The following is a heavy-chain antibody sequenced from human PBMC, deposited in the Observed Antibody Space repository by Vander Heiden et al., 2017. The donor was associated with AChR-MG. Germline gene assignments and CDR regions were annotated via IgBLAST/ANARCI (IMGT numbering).Heavy chain of an antibody. V-gene: IGHV3-21*01. CDR1: GFTFRSYT. J-gene: IGHJ3*02. D-gene: IGHD6-13*01. Sequence: VQLVESGGGLVKPGGSLRLSCVASGFTFRSYTMNWVRQAPGKGLEWVSSITSSGSYIYYADSVKGRFTISRDDSKNSLSLQMNSLRAEDTAVYYCARDGHRDSTIWFDPFEIWGPGTTVTVSS. CDR3: ARDGHRDSTIWFDPFEI. CDR2: ITSSGSYI.